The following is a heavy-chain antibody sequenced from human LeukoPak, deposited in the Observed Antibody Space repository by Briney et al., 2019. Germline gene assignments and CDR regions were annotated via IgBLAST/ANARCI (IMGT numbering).Heavy chain of an antibody. V-gene: IGHV4-39*01. CDR2: IYYSGST. CDR3: ARVGATHFDY. J-gene: IGHJ4*02. CDR1: GGSISSSSYY. D-gene: IGHD1-26*01. Sequence: PSETLSLTCTVSGGSISSSSYYRGWIRQPPGKGLEWIGSIYYSGSTYYNPSLKSRVTISVDTSKNQFSLKLSSVTAADTAVYYCARVGATHFDYWGQGTLVTVSS.